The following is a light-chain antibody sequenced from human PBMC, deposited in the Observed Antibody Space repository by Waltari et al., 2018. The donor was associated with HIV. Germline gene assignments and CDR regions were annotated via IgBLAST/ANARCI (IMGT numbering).Light chain of an antibody. CDR1: QSLLYSPNNKNF. J-gene: IGKJ1*01. CDR2: WAS. Sequence: DIVMTQTPDSLIVSPGERASINCRSNQSLLYSPNNKNFLVWYQQKPGQPPKLLIYWASSRESWVPARFSGSGSGTNFTLTISSLQPEDVATYFCQQYFSTPWTFGQGTKV. CDR3: QQYFSTPWT. V-gene: IGKV4-1*01.